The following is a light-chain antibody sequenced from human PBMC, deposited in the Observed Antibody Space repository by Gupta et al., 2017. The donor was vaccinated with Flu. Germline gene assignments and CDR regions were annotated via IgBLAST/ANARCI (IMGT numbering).Light chain of an antibody. CDR1: GVRRKY. CDR3: HSGATNDRRWV. Sequence: GRTDKRTGAGDGVRRKYASWYQQKTGQAPVLVMYRENERPAGIPERVSGSSSGTTGTLTMNGVQAEEEADYYCHSGATNDRRWVFGGGTKLTVL. CDR2: REN. J-gene: IGLJ3*02. V-gene: IGLV3-25*01.